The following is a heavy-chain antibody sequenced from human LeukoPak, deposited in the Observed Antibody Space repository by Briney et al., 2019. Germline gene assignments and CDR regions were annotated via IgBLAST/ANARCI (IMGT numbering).Heavy chain of an antibody. Sequence: SETLSLTCAVSGGSISSGGYSWRWIRQPPGKGLEWIGYIYHSGSTYYNPSLKSRVTISVDRSKNQFSLKLSSVTAADTAVYYCARPLVGADAFDIWGQGTMVTVSS. CDR3: ARPLVGADAFDI. CDR2: IYHSGST. J-gene: IGHJ3*02. D-gene: IGHD1-26*01. V-gene: IGHV4-30-2*01. CDR1: GGSISSGGYS.